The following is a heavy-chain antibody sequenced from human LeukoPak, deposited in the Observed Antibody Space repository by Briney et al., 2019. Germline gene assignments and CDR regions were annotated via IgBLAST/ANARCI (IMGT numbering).Heavy chain of an antibody. V-gene: IGHV4-38-2*02. J-gene: IGHJ6*04. Sequence: SETLSLTCAVSGYSISSGYSWGWIRPPPGKGLEGIGITYHSGNTYYNPSLKSRVTISVDTSKNQFSLKLSSVNAADTAVYYCARESRYYDILTVRYYYGMDVWGKGTTVTVSS. CDR1: GYSISSGYS. CDR3: ARESRYYDILTVRYYYGMDV. CDR2: TYHSGNT. D-gene: IGHD3-9*01.